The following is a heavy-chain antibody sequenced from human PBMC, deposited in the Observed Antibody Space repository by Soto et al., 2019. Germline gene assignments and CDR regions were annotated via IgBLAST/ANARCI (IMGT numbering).Heavy chain of an antibody. CDR3: AISIRPAFDI. CDR1: GGSISSSSYY. V-gene: IGHV4-39*01. CDR2: IYYSGST. Sequence: QLQLQESGPGLVKPSESLSLTCTVSGGSISSSSYYWGWIRQPPGKGLEWIGSIYYSGSTYYNPSLKSRVTISVDTSKNQFSLKLSSVTAADTAVYYCAISIRPAFDIWGQGTMVTVSS. J-gene: IGHJ3*02.